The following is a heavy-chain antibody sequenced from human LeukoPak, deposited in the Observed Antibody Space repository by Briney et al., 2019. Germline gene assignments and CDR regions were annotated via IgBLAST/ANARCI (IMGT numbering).Heavy chain of an antibody. CDR2: VYYSGST. V-gene: IGHV4-59*01. Sequence: SETLSLACTVSGGSISTYYWSWIRQPPGKGLEWIGYVYYSGSTNYNPSLKSRVTISADTSKNQFSLRLSSVTAADTAVYYCARGLNNRKSGRRFDVFEIWGQGTMVTVSS. J-gene: IGHJ3*02. D-gene: IGHD3-3*01. CDR1: GGSISTYY. CDR3: ARGLNNRKSGRRFDVFEI.